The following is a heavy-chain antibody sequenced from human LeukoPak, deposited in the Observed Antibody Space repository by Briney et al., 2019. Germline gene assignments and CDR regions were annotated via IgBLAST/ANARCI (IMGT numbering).Heavy chain of an antibody. CDR3: ARYYDYVWGSYRSAHFDY. J-gene: IGHJ4*02. V-gene: IGHV4-4*02. D-gene: IGHD3-16*02. CDR2: IYHSGST. CDR1: GGSISSSNW. Sequence: PSGTLSLTCAVSGGSISSSNWWSWVRQPPGKGLEWIGEIYHSGSTNYNPSLKSRVTISVDKSKNQFSLKLSSVTAADTAVYYCARYYDYVWGSYRSAHFDYWGQGTLVTVSS.